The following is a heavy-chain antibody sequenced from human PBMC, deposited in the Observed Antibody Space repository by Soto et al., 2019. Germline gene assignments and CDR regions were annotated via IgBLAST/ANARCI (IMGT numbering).Heavy chain of an antibody. J-gene: IGHJ4*02. CDR1: GFTFSSYA. CDR2: ISGSGGST. V-gene: IGHV3-23*01. CDR3: AKDLRYFDWLSDY. Sequence: VGSLRLSCAASGFTFSSYAMSWVRQAPGKGLEWVSAISGSGGSTYYADSVKGRFTISRDNSKNTLYLQMNSLRAEDTAVYYCAKDLRYFDWLSDYWGQGTLVTVSS. D-gene: IGHD3-9*01.